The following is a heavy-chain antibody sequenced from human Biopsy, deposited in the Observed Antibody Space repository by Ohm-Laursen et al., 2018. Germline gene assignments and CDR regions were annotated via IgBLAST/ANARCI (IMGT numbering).Heavy chain of an antibody. CDR2: INHSGRT. CDR3: VRGVDYYDPYHYYALDV. J-gene: IGHJ6*02. V-gene: IGHV4-34*01. CDR1: GESFNGYY. Sequence: TLSLTCAVYGESFNGYYWSWIRQTPGKGLKWIGEINHSGRTNYNPSLKSRVTISVDTSKNQFSLKVRSVTAADTAVYYCVRGVDYYDPYHYYALDVWGQGTTVTVSS. D-gene: IGHD3-22*01.